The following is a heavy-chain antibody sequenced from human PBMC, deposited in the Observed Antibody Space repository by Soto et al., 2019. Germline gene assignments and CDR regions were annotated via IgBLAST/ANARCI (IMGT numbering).Heavy chain of an antibody. D-gene: IGHD3-22*01. Sequence: NPSETLSLTCTVSGGSISSGGYYWSWIRQHPGKGLEWIGYIYYSGSTYYNPSLKSRVTISVDTSKNQFSLKLSSVTAADTAVYYCARDTPRYYDSSGYRIDYYYYGMDVWGQGTTVTVSS. J-gene: IGHJ6*02. V-gene: IGHV4-31*03. CDR2: IYYSGST. CDR3: ARDTPRYYDSSGYRIDYYYYGMDV. CDR1: GGSISSGGYY.